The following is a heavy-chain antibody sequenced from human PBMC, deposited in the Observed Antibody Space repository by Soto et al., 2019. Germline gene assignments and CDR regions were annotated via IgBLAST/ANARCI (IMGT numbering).Heavy chain of an antibody. CDR3: ARDAVDIVATISLVSPRFGPWFDY. D-gene: IGHD5-12*01. Sequence: GASVKVSCKASGYTFTSYGISWVRQAPGQGLEWMGWINAGNGNTKYSQKFQGRVTITRDTSASTAYMELSSLRSEDTAVYYCARDAVDIVATISLVSPRFGPWFDYWGQGTLVTVSS. CDR1: GYTFTSYG. J-gene: IGHJ4*02. CDR2: INAGNGNT. V-gene: IGHV1-3*01.